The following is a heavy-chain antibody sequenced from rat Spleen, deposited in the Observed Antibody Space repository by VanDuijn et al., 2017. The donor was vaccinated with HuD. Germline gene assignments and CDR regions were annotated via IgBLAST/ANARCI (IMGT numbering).Heavy chain of an antibody. Sequence: EVQLMESGGGLVQPGRSMKLSCAASGFTFSNYDMAWVRQAPTKGLQWVASISYDGSRTYYRDSVKGRFTISRDNAKSTLYLQMDSLRSEDTATYYCTTGGLLWGFAYWGQGTLVTVSS. J-gene: IGHJ3*01. D-gene: IGHD1-7*01. CDR2: ISYDGSRT. CDR1: GFTFSNYD. CDR3: TTGGLLWGFAY. V-gene: IGHV5-20*01.